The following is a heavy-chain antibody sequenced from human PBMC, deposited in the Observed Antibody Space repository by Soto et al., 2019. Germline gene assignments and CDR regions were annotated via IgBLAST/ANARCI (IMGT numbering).Heavy chain of an antibody. CDR3: AKDLSQGLASGRHYGDSLYNWFDA. D-gene: IGHD4-17*01. V-gene: IGHV3-23*01. J-gene: IGHJ5*02. Sequence: GGSLRLSCAASGFTFSSYAMSWVRQAPGKGLEWVSALSGSGGSTYYADSVKGRFTISRDNSKNTRYLQMNSLRAEDTAVYYCAKDLSQGLASGRHYGDSLYNWFDAWGEGTQVTASS. CDR1: GFTFSSYA. CDR2: LSGSGGST.